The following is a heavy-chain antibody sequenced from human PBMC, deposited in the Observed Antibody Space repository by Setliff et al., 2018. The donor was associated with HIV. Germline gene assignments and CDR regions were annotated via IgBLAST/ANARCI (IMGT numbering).Heavy chain of an antibody. CDR1: GFTFHDYA. V-gene: IGHV3-20*04. Sequence: PGGSLRLSCAASGFTFHDYAMHWVRQVPGKGLEWVSGIRRSGDSTDYAESVKGRFTISRDNSKNTLYLQMNSLRAEDTAVYYCARDDYFQHWGQGTQVTVSS. CDR2: IRRSGDST. J-gene: IGHJ1*01. CDR3: ARDDYFQH.